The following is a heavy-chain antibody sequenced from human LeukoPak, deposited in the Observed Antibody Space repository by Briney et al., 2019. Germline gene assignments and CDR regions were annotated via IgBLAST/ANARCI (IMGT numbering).Heavy chain of an antibody. D-gene: IGHD3-10*01. CDR2: INWNGGST. Sequence: PGGSLRLSCSASGFTFDDYGMSWLRQAPGKGLEWVSGINWNGGSTGYADSVKGRFTISRDNAKNSLYLQMNSLRAEDTAVYYCAGDREITMVRGVVDYWGQGTLVTVSS. CDR1: GFTFDDYG. J-gene: IGHJ4*02. CDR3: AGDREITMVRGVVDY. V-gene: IGHV3-20*04.